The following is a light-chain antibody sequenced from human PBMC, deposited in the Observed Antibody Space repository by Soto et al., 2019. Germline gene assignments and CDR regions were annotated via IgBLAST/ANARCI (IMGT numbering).Light chain of an antibody. J-gene: IGKJ1*01. V-gene: IGKV1-12*01. Sequence: DIQMTQSPSSVSASVGDRVTITCRASQGISSWLAWYQQKPGKAPKLLVYFSSTLQSGVPSRFSGSGSGTDFTLTIGGLQPEDFATYYCQQSHRTPRTFGQGTKVDIK. CDR1: QGISSW. CDR2: FSS. CDR3: QQSHRTPRT.